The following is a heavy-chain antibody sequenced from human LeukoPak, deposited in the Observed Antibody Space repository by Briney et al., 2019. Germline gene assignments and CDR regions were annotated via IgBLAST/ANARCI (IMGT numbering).Heavy chain of an antibody. D-gene: IGHD3-10*01. V-gene: IGHV4-39*01. CDR3: ARRSGSGSYTYYYMDV. Sequence: SETLSLTCTVSGGSISSSSYYWGWIRQPPGKGLEWIGSIYYSGSTYYNPSLKSRVTISVDTSKNQFSLKLSSVTAADTAVYYCARRSGSGSYTYYYMDVWGKGTTVTVSS. CDR1: GGSISSSSYY. CDR2: IYYSGST. J-gene: IGHJ6*03.